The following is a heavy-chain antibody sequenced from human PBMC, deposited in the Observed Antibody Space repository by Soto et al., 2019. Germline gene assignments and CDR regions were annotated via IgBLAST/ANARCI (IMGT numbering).Heavy chain of an antibody. CDR1: VGSFSGYY. D-gene: IGHD3-16*01. CDR2: INHSGST. CDR3: ARAVVDGGFDY. Sequence: SETLSLTCAVYVGSFSGYYWSWIRQPPGKGLEWIGEINHSGSTNYNPSLKSRVTISVDTSKNQFSLKLSSVTAADTAVYYCARAVVDGGFDYWGQGTLVTVSS. V-gene: IGHV4-34*01. J-gene: IGHJ4*02.